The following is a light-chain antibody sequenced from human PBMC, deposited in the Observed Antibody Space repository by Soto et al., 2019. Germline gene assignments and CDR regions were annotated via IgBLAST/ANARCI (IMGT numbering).Light chain of an antibody. J-gene: IGLJ3*02. V-gene: IGLV8-61*01. CDR2: STN. CDR3: VLYMGSGISV. CDR1: SGSVSTSYY. Sequence: QTVVTQEPSFSVSPGRTVTLTCGLSSGSVSTSYYPSWYQQTPGQAPRTLIYSTNTRSSGVPDRFSGSILGNKAALTITGAXXXXESDYYCVLYMGSGISVFGGGTKLTVL.